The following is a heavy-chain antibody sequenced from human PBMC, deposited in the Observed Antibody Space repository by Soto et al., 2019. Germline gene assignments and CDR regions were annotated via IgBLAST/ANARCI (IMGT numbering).Heavy chain of an antibody. Sequence: AYGGSFSGYYWSWIRQPPGKGLEWIGEINHSGSTNYNPSLKSRVTISVDTSKNQFSLKLSSVTAADTAVYYCARGRRGSTTYYYYYYGMDVWGQGTTVTVSS. CDR1: GGSFSGYY. J-gene: IGHJ6*02. D-gene: IGHD2-2*01. CDR2: INHSGST. V-gene: IGHV4-34*01. CDR3: ARGRRGSTTYYYYYYGMDV.